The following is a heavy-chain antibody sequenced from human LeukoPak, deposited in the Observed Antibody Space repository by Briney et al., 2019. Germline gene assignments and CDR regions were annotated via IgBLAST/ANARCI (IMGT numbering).Heavy chain of an antibody. V-gene: IGHV3-30*02. CDR3: AKDSLADIDY. CDR1: GFIFSTYG. Sequence: GWSLRLSCAVSGFIFSTYGMYWVRQAPGKGLEWVAFIRHDGSIKNYADSVKGRSTISRDNSKNTLYLQMNSLRAEDTAVYYCAKDSLADIDYWGQGTLVTVSS. CDR2: IRHDGSIK. J-gene: IGHJ4*02. D-gene: IGHD3-16*01.